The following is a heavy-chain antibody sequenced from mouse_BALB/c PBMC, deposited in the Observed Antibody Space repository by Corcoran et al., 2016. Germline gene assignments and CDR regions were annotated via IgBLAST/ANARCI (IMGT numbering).Heavy chain of an antibody. J-gene: IGHJ4*01. D-gene: IGHD1-1*01. CDR1: GFNIKDTY. CDR2: IDPANGNT. Sequence: EVQLQQSGAELVKPGASVKLSCTASGFNIKDTYMHWVKQRPEQGLEWIGRIDPANGNTKYDPKFQGKATITADTSSNTAYLQLSSLTSEDTAVYYCAPHYYGSSGYYAMDYWGQGTSVTVSS. V-gene: IGHV14-3*02. CDR3: APHYYGSSGYYAMDY.